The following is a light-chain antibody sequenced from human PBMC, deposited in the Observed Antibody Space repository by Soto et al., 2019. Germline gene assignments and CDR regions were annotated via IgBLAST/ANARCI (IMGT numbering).Light chain of an antibody. CDR3: QQYGSSRT. J-gene: IGKJ1*01. CDR1: QTVITY. Sequence: EIVFPQSPATLSLSPGERATLGCRSSQTVITYLAWYQQKAGQAPRLLIYGASNRATGIPERFRGGGSGTDFSLTITRLEPEDFAVYYCQQYGSSRTFGQGTKVDI. V-gene: IGKV3-20*01. CDR2: GAS.